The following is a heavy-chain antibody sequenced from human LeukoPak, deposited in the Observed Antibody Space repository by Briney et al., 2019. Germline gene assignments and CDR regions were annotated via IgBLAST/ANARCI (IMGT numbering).Heavy chain of an antibody. Sequence: WGSLRLSCAASGFTFSDYYMDWVRQGPGEGLVWVSRINSDGSSLTYAASVEGRFTISRDNAKNTLYLQMNSLRAEDTAVYYCAGEPGSHAGAVPAYWGQGALVTVSS. CDR2: INSDGSSL. CDR3: AGEPGSHAGAVPAY. CDR1: GFTFSDYY. V-gene: IGHV3-74*01. D-gene: IGHD1-26*01. J-gene: IGHJ4*02.